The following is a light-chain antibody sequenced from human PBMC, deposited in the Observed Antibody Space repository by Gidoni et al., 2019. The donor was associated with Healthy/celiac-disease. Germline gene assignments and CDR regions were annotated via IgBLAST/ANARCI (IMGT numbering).Light chain of an antibody. CDR2: DVS. Sequence: QSALTQPASVSGSPGQSITISCTGTSRDVGGYNYVSWYQQHPGKATKLMIYDVSNRPSGVANRVSGSKSGNTASLNISGLQPEDEADYYCSSYTSSSTLVVFGGGTKLTVL. V-gene: IGLV2-14*01. J-gene: IGLJ2*01. CDR1: SRDVGGYNY. CDR3: SSYTSSSTLVV.